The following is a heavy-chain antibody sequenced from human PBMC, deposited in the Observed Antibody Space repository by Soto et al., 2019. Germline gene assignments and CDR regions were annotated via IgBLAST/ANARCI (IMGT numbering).Heavy chain of an antibody. V-gene: IGHV3-53*01. CDR2: IDDDGSA. J-gene: IGHJ2*01. Sequence: EVQLVESGGALIQPGGSLRLSCAASGFSVSSNYLTWVRQAPGKGLQWVSDIDDDGSANYVDSVEGRFTISRDTSRNTVYLHMNKLRVDDTAVYYCARVLVLGIMEWYFDLWGRGTLVTVSS. CDR3: ARVLVLGIMEWYFDL. CDR1: GFSVSSNY. D-gene: IGHD7-27*01.